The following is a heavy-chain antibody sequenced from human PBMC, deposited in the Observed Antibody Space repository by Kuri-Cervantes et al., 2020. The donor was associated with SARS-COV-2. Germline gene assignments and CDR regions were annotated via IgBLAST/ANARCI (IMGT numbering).Heavy chain of an antibody. CDR2: INSDGSST. J-gene: IGHJ4*02. CDR3: ARDGVTAVFDY. CDR1: GFTFSSYW. Sequence: GGSRRLSCAASGFTFSSYWMHWVRQAPGKGLVWVSRINSDGSSTTYADSVKGRFTISRDNAENTLYLQMDNLRAEDTAVYYCARDGVTAVFDYWGQGTLVTVSS. D-gene: IGHD2-21*02. V-gene: IGHV3-74*01.